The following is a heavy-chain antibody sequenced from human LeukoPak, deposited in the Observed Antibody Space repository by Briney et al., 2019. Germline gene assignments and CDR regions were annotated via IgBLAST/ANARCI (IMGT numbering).Heavy chain of an antibody. V-gene: IGHV4-59*12. CDR3: ARDYYSGSGVDY. CDR1: GGSISSYY. CDR2: IYYSGST. Sequence: SETLSLTCTVSGGSISSYYWSWIRQPPGKGLEWIGYIYYSGSTNYNPSLKSRVTISVDTSKNQFSLKLSSVTAADTAVYYCARDYYSGSGVDYWGQGTLVTVSS. J-gene: IGHJ4*02. D-gene: IGHD3-10*01.